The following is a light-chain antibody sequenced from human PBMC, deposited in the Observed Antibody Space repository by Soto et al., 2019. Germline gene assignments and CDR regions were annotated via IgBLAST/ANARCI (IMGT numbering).Light chain of an antibody. V-gene: IGKV3-20*01. CDR2: GAS. J-gene: IGKJ1*01. Sequence: EIVFSKSPCALSSSQGERATLSCRASQSVSSSYLAWYQQKPGQAPRLLIYGASSRATGIPDRFSGSGSGTDFTLTISSLQSEDFAVYYCQQYNNWPRTFGQGTKVAIK. CDR3: QQYNNWPRT. CDR1: QSVSSSY.